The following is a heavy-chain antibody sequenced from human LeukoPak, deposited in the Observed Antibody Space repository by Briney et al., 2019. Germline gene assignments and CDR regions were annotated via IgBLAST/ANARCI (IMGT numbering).Heavy chain of an antibody. CDR1: GDSVLSNSAA. CDR3: ARGGSYRFDY. J-gene: IGHJ4*02. CDR2: TYHRSKWYN. Sequence: SQTLSLTGAIFGDSVLSNSAALYSSRQSRSISFQWLGSTYHRSKWYNAYALYVKRRLSVNPDTPKTPFSLQLNSVTPEDTAVYYCARGGSYRFDYWGQGTLVTVSS. V-gene: IGHV6-1*01. D-gene: IGHD1-26*01.